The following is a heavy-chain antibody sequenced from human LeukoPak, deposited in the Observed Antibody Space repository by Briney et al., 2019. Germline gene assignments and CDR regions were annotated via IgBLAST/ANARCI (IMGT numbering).Heavy chain of an antibody. CDR3: APFGELLYHFDY. D-gene: IGHD3-10*01. CDR2: ISGSGGST. Sequence: GGSLRLSCAASGFTVSSNYMSWVRQAPGKGLEWVSAISGSGGSTYYADSVKGRFTISRDNSKNTLYLQMNSLRAEDTAVYYCAPFGELLYHFDYWGQGTLVTVSS. V-gene: IGHV3-23*01. J-gene: IGHJ4*02. CDR1: GFTVSSNY.